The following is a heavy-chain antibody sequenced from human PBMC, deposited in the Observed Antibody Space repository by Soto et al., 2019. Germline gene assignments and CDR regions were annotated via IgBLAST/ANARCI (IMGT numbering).Heavy chain of an antibody. CDR3: ARPGGEAGGGYYYYGMDV. CDR1: GGTFSSYA. V-gene: IGHV1-69*13. J-gene: IGHJ6*02. D-gene: IGHD1-26*01. CDR2: IIPIFGTA. Sequence: EASVKVSCKASGGTFSSYAISWVRQAPGQGLEWMGGIIPIFGTANYAQKFQGRVTITADESTSTAYMELSSLRSEDTAVYYCARPGGEAGGGYYYYGMDVWGQGTTVTVSS.